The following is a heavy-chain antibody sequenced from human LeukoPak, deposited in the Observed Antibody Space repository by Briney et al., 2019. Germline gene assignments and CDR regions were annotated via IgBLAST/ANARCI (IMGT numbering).Heavy chain of an antibody. CDR2: IYYSGST. D-gene: IGHD2-2*01. CDR1: GDSISSNDYY. V-gene: IGHV4-39*07. J-gene: IGHJ4*02. CDR3: AARGSSRGGYFDY. Sequence: ETLSLTCTVSGDSISSNDYYWGWIRQPPGKGLEWIGTIYYSGSTNYNPSLKSRVTISVDTSKNQFSLKLSSVTAADTAVYYCAARGSSRGGYFDYWGQGTLVTVSS.